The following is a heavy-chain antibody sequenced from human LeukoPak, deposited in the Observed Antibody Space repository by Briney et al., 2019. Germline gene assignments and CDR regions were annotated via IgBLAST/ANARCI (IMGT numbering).Heavy chain of an antibody. CDR3: ARDRTYYYDSSGPDY. D-gene: IGHD3-22*01. CDR1: GFTFSSYA. V-gene: IGHV3-30-3*01. Sequence: PGGSLRLSCAASGFTFSSYAMHWVRQAPGKGLEWVAVISYDGSNKYYADSVKGRFTISRDNSKNTLYLQMNSLRAEDTAVYYCARDRTYYYDSSGPDYWGQGTLVTVSS. J-gene: IGHJ4*02. CDR2: ISYDGSNK.